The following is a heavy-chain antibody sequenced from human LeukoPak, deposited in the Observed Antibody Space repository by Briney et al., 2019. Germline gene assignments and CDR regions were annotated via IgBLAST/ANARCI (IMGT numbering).Heavy chain of an antibody. Sequence: GGSLRLSCAASGLTFSSYGMSWVRQAPGRGLEWVSAISTTGGTTYYADSVRGRFTISRDNSRNTLYLQMNSLRAEDTAIYYCAKNGDRGAYCSGGTCYPYYYYYMDVWAKGPRSPSP. J-gene: IGHJ6*03. CDR2: ISTTGGTT. D-gene: IGHD2-15*01. CDR3: AKNGDRGAYCSGGTCYPYYYYYMDV. CDR1: GLTFSSYG. V-gene: IGHV3-23*01.